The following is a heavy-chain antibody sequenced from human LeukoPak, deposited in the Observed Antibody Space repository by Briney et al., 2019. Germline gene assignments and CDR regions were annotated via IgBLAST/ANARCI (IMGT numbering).Heavy chain of an antibody. D-gene: IGHD1-26*01. CDR2: IKTKTDDGAT. J-gene: IGHJ4*02. CDR3: TTYVGATAY. V-gene: IGHV3-15*01. CDR1: GFTISNAR. Sequence: GGSQRLSCAASGFTISNARMNWVRQATGKRLEWVGRIKTKTDDGATDYSAPVKARFTISRDDSKTTLYLQMNGLKTEDTAIYYCTTYVGATAYWGQGTLVTVSS.